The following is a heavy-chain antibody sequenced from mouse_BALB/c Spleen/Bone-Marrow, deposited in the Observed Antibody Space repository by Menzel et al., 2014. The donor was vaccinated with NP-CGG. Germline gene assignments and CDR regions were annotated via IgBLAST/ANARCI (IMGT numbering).Heavy chain of an antibody. J-gene: IGHJ1*01. V-gene: IGHV1S81*02. CDR3: TRSNYGYWFFDV. CDR2: INPSNGGT. CDR1: GYTFTSYY. D-gene: IGHD1-1*01. Sequence: VQLQQSGAELVKPGASVKLSCEASGYTFTSYYMYWVKQRPGQGLVWIGEINPSNGGTNFNEKFKSKATLTVDKSSNTAYVQLSSLTSEDSAVYHCTRSNYGYWFFDVWGAGTTVTVSS.